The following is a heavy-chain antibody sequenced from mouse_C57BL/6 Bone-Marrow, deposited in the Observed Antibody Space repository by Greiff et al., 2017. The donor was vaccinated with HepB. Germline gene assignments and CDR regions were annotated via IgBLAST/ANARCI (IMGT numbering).Heavy chain of an antibody. Sequence: QVQLKQSGAELARPGASVKLSCKASGYNFTSYGISWVKQRTGQGLEWIGEIYPRSGNTYYNEKFKGKATLTADKSSSTAYMELRSLTSEDSAVYFCASMYGSSLYWYFDVWGTGTTVTVSS. CDR1: GYNFTSYG. CDR2: IYPRSGNT. CDR3: ASMYGSSLYWYFDV. V-gene: IGHV1-81*01. D-gene: IGHD1-1*01. J-gene: IGHJ1*03.